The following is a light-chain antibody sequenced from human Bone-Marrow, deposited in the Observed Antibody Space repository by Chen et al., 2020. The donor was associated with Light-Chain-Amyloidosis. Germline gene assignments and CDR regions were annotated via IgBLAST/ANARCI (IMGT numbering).Light chain of an antibody. V-gene: IGLV3-21*02. CDR2: DDS. J-gene: IGLJ3*02. Sequence: SYVLTQPSSLSVAPGQTATIACGGNNIGSTSVHWYQQPPGQAPLLVVYDDSDRPSGIPARLSGSNSGNTATLTISRVEAGDEADYYCQVWDRSSDRPVFGGGTKLTVL. CDR3: QVWDRSSDRPV. CDR1: NIGSTS.